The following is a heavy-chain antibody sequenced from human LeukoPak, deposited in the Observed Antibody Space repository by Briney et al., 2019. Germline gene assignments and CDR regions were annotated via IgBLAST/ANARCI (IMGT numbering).Heavy chain of an antibody. CDR3: ARGGRYCSSSTCYYDY. CDR1: GYTFTGYY. Sequence: GASVTVSCKAFGYTFTGYYMHWVRQAPGQGLEWMGWINPNSGGTNYAQKFQGRVTMTRDTSISTAYMELSRLKSDDTAVYYCARGGRYCSSSTCYYDYWGQGTLVTVSS. J-gene: IGHJ4*02. V-gene: IGHV1-2*02. D-gene: IGHD2-2*01. CDR2: INPNSGGT.